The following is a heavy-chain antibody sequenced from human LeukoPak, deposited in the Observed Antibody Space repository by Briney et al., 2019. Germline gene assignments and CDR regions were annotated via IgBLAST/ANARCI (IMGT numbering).Heavy chain of an antibody. V-gene: IGHV4-34*01. J-gene: IGHJ4*02. D-gene: IGHD2-15*01. CDR3: ARVFCSGGSCWQY. CDR2: INRSGST. CDR1: GGSFSGYY. Sequence: SETLSLTCAVYGGSFSGYYWSWIRQPPGKGLEWIGEINRSGSTNYNPSLKSRVTISVDTSKNQFSLKLSSVTAADTAVYYCARVFCSGGSCWQYWGQGTLVTVSS.